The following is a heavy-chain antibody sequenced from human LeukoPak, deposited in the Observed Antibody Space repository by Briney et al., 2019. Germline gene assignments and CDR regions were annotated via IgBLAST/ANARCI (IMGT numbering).Heavy chain of an antibody. D-gene: IGHD3-22*01. CDR1: GFTFSSYS. CDR2: ISSSSSYI. CDR3: ARRHTYYYDSSGYNGFDY. V-gene: IGHV3-21*01. J-gene: IGHJ4*02. Sequence: GGSLRLLCAASGFTFSSYSMNWVRQAPGKALEWVSSISSSSSYIYYADSVKGRFTISRDNAKNSLYLQMNSLRAEDTAVYYCARRHTYYYDSSGYNGFDYWGQGTLVTVSS.